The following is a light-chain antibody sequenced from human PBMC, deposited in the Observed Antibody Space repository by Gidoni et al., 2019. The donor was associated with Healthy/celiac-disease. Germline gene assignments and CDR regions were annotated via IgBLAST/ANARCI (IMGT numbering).Light chain of an antibody. V-gene: IGLV1-40*01. CDR2: GNS. J-gene: IGLJ3*02. CDR1: SSNTGAGYD. Sequence: QSVLTPPPSVSGATGQRVTISCTGSSSNTGAGYDVHWYQQLPGTAAKLLNYGNSNRPSGGPDRFSGSKSGTSASLAITGLQAEDEAEYCCQCYDSGLSGGVFGGGTKLTVL. CDR3: QCYDSGLSGGV.